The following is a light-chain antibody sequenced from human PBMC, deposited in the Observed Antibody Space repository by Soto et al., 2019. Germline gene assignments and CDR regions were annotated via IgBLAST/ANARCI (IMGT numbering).Light chain of an antibody. J-gene: IGLJ2*01. Sequence: QSVLTQPPSVSGAPGQRVTISCTGATYDVHWYQQLPGTAPKLLIYGNSNRPSGVPDRFSGSKSGTSASLAITGLQAEDEADYYCQSYDSSLSVVFGGGTKLTVL. V-gene: IGLV1-40*01. CDR1: GATYD. CDR2: GNS. CDR3: QSYDSSLSVV.